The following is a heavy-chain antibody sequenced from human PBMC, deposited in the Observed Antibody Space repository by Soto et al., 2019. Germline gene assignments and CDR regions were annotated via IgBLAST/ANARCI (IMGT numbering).Heavy chain of an antibody. D-gene: IGHD3-10*01. J-gene: IGHJ4*02. CDR3: ARQGYYYGSGSYVDY. V-gene: IGHV4-39*01. CDR2: IYYSGST. Sequence: QLQLQESGPGLVKPSETLSLTCTVSGGSISSSSYYWGWIRQPPGKGLEWIGSIYYSGSTYYNPSLKSRVTISVDTSKNQFSLTLSSVTAADTAVYDCARQGYYYGSGSYVDYWGQGTLVTVSS. CDR1: GGSISSSSYY.